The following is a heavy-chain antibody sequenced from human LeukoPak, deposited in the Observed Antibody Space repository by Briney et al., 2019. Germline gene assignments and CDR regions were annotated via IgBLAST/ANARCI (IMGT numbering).Heavy chain of an antibody. Sequence: GGSLRLSCAASTFIFSRYAMHWVRQAPGKGLEWVAVMSYDGINKYYADSEKGRFTISRDNSKNTLYLHMNSLRAEDTAIYYCARGPAKSLFTDYWGQGTLVAVSS. CDR1: TFIFSRYA. J-gene: IGHJ4*02. V-gene: IGHV3-30-3*01. CDR2: MSYDGINK. D-gene: IGHD2-21*01. CDR3: ARGPAKSLFTDY.